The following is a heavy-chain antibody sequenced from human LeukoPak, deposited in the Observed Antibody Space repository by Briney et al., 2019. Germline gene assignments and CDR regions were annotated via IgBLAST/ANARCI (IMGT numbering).Heavy chain of an antibody. D-gene: IGHD3-10*01. CDR3: ARDDHYGSGSFYPNWFDP. J-gene: IGHJ5*02. CDR2: IYHSGST. CDR1: GGSISSSSYY. Sequence: SETLSLTCTVSGGSISSSSYYWGWIRQPPGKGLEWIGYIYHSGSTYYNPSLKSRVTISVDRSKNQFSLKLSSVTAADTAVYYCARDDHYGSGSFYPNWFDPWGQGTLVTVSS. V-gene: IGHV4-30-2*01.